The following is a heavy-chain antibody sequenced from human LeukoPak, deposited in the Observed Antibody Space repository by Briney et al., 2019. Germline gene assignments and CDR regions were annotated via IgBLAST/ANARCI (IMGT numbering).Heavy chain of an antibody. CDR3: ARVAAAGIYYGMDV. J-gene: IGHJ6*02. CDR2: ISSSGSII. Sequence: GGSLRLSCAASGFTFSDYYMRWIRQAPGKGLEWVSYISSSGSIIYYADSVKGRFTISRDNAKNSLYLQMNSLRAEDTAVYYCARVAAAGIYYGMDVWGQGTTVTVSS. V-gene: IGHV3-11*01. CDR1: GFTFSDYY. D-gene: IGHD6-13*01.